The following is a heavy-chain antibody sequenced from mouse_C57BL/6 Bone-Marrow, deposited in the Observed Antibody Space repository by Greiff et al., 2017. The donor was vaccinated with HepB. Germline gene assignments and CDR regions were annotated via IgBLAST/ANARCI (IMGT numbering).Heavy chain of an antibody. Sequence: VQLQQSGAELARPGASVKLSCKASGYTFTSYGISWVKQRPGQGLEWIGEIYPRSGNTYYNEKFKGKATLTADKSSSTAYMELRSLTSEDSAVYFCARRELGPDFDYWGQGTTLTVSS. D-gene: IGHD4-1*01. CDR1: GYTFTSYG. CDR3: ARRELGPDFDY. CDR2: IYPRSGNT. V-gene: IGHV1-81*01. J-gene: IGHJ2*01.